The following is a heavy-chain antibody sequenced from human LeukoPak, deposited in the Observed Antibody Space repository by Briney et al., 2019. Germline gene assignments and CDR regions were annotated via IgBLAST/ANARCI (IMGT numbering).Heavy chain of an antibody. CDR1: VDSINSSNYY. CDR3: ARDRRLLWFGELFTMGGT. V-gene: IGHV4-61*02. CDR2: IYTSGST. J-gene: IGHJ4*02. Sequence: NPSETLSLTCTVSVDSINSSNYYWSWIRQPAGKGLEWIGRIYTSGSTNYNPSLKSRVTMSVDTSKNQFSLKLSSVTAADTAVYYCARDRRLLWFGELFTMGGTWGQGTLVTVSS. D-gene: IGHD3-10*01.